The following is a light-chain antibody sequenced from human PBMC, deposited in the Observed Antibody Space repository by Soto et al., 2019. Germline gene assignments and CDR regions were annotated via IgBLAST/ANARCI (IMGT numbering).Light chain of an antibody. V-gene: IGKV1-33*01. CDR3: QQYANRPYT. J-gene: IGKJ3*01. CDR1: QDISKF. Sequence: DIRMTQSPSSLSASIGGRVSCTCRASQDISKFLNWYQHIPGQAPSLLIYDSSKSHFGVPSRFSGSGSGTDFTFTISSLQPEDNATYYCQQYANRPYTFGPGTKVDIK. CDR2: DSS.